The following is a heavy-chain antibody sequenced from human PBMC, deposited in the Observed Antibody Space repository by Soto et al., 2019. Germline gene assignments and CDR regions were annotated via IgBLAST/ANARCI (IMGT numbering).Heavy chain of an antibody. CDR1: GGTFSSYA. CDR3: ARSSPPLSRITMIVVVPGAFDI. J-gene: IGHJ3*02. V-gene: IGHV1-69*06. Sequence: SVKVSCKASGGTFSSYAISGVRQAPGEGLEWMGGIIPIFGTANYAQKFQGRVTITADKSTSTAYMELSSLRSEDTAVYYCARSSPPLSRITMIVVVPGAFDIWGQGTMVTVSS. D-gene: IGHD3-22*01. CDR2: IIPIFGTA.